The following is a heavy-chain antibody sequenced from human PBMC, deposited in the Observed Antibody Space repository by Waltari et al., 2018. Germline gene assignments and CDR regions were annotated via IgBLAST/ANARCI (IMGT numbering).Heavy chain of an antibody. CDR3: GRIAFGDDGGYFQH. CDR1: GGSIRTNSN. V-gene: IGHV4-39*01. Sequence: QLQLQESGPGLVKPSETLSLTCPVSGGSIRTNSNWGWIRQPPGKGLEWMGNMQYRGSTFYNPSLKSRVTISLDTSKNQFSLRLSSVGAADTAVYFCGRIAFGDDGGYFQHWGQGTLVTVSS. CDR2: MQYRGST. J-gene: IGHJ1*01. D-gene: IGHD4-17*01.